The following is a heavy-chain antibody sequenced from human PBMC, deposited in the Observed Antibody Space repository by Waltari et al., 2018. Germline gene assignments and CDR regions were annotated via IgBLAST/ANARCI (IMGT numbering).Heavy chain of an antibody. Sequence: QVQLQQWGAGLLKPSETLSLTCAVYGGSFSGYYWSWIRQPTGTGLEWIGEINHSGSTNYNPSLKSRVTISVDTSKNQFSLKLSSVTAADTAVYYCARGRDFWSGYYLIFDYWGQGTLVTVSS. D-gene: IGHD3-3*01. CDR3: ARGRDFWSGYYLIFDY. V-gene: IGHV4-34*01. CDR1: GGSFSGYY. CDR2: INHSGST. J-gene: IGHJ4*02.